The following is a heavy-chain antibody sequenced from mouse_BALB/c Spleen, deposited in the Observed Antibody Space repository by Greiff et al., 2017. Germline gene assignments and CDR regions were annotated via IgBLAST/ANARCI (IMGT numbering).Heavy chain of an antibody. Sequence: EVMLVESGGGLVQPGGSLKLSCAASGFTFSSYGMSWVRQTPDKRLELVATINSNGGSTYYPDSVKGRFTISRDNAKNTLYLQMSSLKSEDTAMYYCAREASYYYFDYWGQGTTLTVSS. CDR1: GFTFSSYG. CDR3: AREASYYYFDY. CDR2: INSNGGST. V-gene: IGHV5-6-3*01. D-gene: IGHD2-10*01. J-gene: IGHJ2*01.